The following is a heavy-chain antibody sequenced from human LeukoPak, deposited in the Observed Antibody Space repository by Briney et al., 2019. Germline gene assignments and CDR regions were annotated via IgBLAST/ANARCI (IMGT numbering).Heavy chain of an antibody. CDR2: IYYSGST. V-gene: IGHV4-59*12. CDR3: AREAAAARGRFDY. Sequence: SETLSLTCSISGGSISSYYWNWIRQPPGKGLEWIGYIYYSGSTNYNPSLKSRVTMSVDKSKNQFSLKVTFVTVADTAVYYCAREAAAARGRFDYWGQGTLVTVSS. J-gene: IGHJ4*01. D-gene: IGHD6-13*01. CDR1: GGSISSYY.